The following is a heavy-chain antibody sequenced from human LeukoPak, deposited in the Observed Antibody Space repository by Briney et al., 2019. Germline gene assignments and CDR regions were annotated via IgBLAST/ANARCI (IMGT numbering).Heavy chain of an antibody. CDR3: ARVNSGGGSMFDP. CDR1: GYSISSGYY. V-gene: IGHV4-38-2*02. CDR2: INHSGST. Sequence: SETLSLTCTVSGYSISSGYYWGWIRQPPGKGLEWIGEINHSGSTNYNPSLKSRVTISVDTSKNQFSLKLSSVTAADTAVYYCARVNSGGGSMFDPWGQGTLVTVSS. D-gene: IGHD2-15*01. J-gene: IGHJ5*02.